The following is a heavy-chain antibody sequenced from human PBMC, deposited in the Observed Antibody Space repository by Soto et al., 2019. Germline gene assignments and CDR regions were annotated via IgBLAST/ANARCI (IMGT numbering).Heavy chain of an antibody. D-gene: IGHD4-17*01. CDR2: INHSEGT. CDR3: ARAYDYRDPSDAFAT. V-gene: IGHV4-34*01. Sequence: SETLSLTCAVYGGSFSGYYWNWIRQPPGKGMEWIEKINHSEGTHYNPSLESRVTISVDTSKNDVSLNLRSVTAAETALYYCARAYDYRDPSDAFATGGHGTMVTVSS. J-gene: IGHJ3*02. CDR1: GGSFSGYY.